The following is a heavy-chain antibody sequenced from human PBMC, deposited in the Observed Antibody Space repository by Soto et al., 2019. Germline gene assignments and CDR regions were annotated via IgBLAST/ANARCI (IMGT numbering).Heavy chain of an antibody. CDR3: ARAGIRMVRGVTANKGYFDL. J-gene: IGHJ2*01. V-gene: IGHV4-31*03. D-gene: IGHD3-10*01. CDR1: GGSISSGGYY. CDR2: IYYSGST. Sequence: SETLSLPCTVSGGSISSGGYYWSWIRQHPGKGLEWIGYIYYSGSTYYNPSLKSRVTISVDTSKNQFSLKLSSVTAADTAVYYCARAGIRMVRGVTANKGYFDLWGRGTLVTVSS.